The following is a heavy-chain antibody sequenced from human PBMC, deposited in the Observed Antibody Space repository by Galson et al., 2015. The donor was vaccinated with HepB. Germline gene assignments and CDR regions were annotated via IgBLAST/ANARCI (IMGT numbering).Heavy chain of an antibody. V-gene: IGHV4-59*08. CDR1: GGSISSFY. D-gene: IGHD2-8*01. CDR2: ISSSGTT. CDR3: ARYTNILSTGNAFDI. Sequence: ETLSLTCTVAGGSISSFYWCWIRHPPGRGLEWIRYISSSGTTNYNPSLKSRFTISVDTSKNQFFLKLSSVTAADTAVYYCARYTNILSTGNAFDIWGRGTLVTVSS. J-gene: IGHJ3*02.